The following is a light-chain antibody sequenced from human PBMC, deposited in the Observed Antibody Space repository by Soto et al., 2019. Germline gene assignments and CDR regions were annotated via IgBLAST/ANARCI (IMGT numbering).Light chain of an antibody. CDR3: SSYTTSSTRV. CDR2: EVS. Sequence: QSVLTQTASVSGSPGQSIAISCTGSSSDVGIYNYVSWYQQHPGKVPKLIIYEVSNRPSGVSNRFSGSKSGNTASLTISGRQAEDEADYYCSSYTTSSTRVFGTGTKVTVL. CDR1: SSDVGIYNY. J-gene: IGLJ1*01. V-gene: IGLV2-14*01.